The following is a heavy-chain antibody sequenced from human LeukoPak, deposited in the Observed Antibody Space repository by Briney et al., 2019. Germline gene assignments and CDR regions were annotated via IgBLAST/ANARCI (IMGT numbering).Heavy chain of an antibody. CDR2: IKQDGSEK. D-gene: IGHD3-9*01. CDR3: ARDTPYFDWLTNDY. Sequence: GGSLRLSCAASGFTFSSYWMSWVRQAPGKGLEWVANIKQDGSEKYYVDSVKGRFTISRDNAKNSLYLQMNSLRAEDTAVYYCARDTPYFDWLTNDYWGQGTLVTVSS. V-gene: IGHV3-7*01. CDR1: GFTFSSYW. J-gene: IGHJ4*02.